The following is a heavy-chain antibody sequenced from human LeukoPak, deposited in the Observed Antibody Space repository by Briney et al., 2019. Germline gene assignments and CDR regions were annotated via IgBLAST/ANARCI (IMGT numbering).Heavy chain of an antibody. V-gene: IGHV3-74*03. CDR1: GFTFSGHW. D-gene: IGHD5-12*01. CDR3: ARVGGWSGYEFFHYYYMDV. Sequence: GGSLRLSCTASGFTFSGHWIHWVRQPPGMGLVWVSRINERGTDSMYAESVKGRFTISRDNAKNTVYLQMNSLRAEDTAVYYCARVGGWSGYEFFHYYYMDVWGKGTTVTVSS. CDR2: INERGTDS. J-gene: IGHJ6*03.